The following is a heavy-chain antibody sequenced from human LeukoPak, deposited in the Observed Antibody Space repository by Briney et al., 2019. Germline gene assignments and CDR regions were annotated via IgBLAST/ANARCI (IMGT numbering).Heavy chain of an antibody. CDR3: ASSHLYGSSWYLSGRFDD. D-gene: IGHD6-13*01. J-gene: IGHJ4*02. Sequence: PSETLSLTCTVSGGSISTFYWSWIRQPAGKGLEWIGRIYTSGTTNYNPSLKSRVTMSVDTSKNQFSLKLSSVTAADTAVYYCASSHLYGSSWYLSGRFDDWGQGTLVTVSS. V-gene: IGHV4-4*07. CDR2: IYTSGTT. CDR1: GGSISTFY.